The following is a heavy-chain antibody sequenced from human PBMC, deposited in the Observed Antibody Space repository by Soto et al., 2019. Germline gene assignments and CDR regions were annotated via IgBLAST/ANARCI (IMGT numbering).Heavy chain of an antibody. Sequence: QVQLQESGPGLVKPSETLSLTCTVSGGSISSYYWCWIRQPPGKGLEWIGYIYYSGSTNYNPSLKSRVTISVDTSKNQFSLKLSSVTAADTAVYYCARTVCSGGSCYSGGFDYWGQGTLVTVSS. CDR3: ARTVCSGGSCYSGGFDY. J-gene: IGHJ4*02. D-gene: IGHD2-15*01. V-gene: IGHV4-59*01. CDR1: GGSISSYY. CDR2: IYYSGST.